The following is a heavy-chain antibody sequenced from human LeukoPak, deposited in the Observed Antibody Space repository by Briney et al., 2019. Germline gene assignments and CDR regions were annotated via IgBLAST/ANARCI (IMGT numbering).Heavy chain of an antibody. CDR2: LSASNGNT. CDR1: GYTLSNFG. V-gene: IGHV1-18*01. J-gene: IGHJ4*02. Sequence: ASVKVSCKASGYTLSNFGISWVRQAPGQGLEWMGWLSASNGNTNYAQKVRDRVTMTTDTSTNTACLELTSLRSDDTAVYYCARDLRELMGGDYYFDYWGQGTLVTVSS. D-gene: IGHD2-8*01. CDR3: ARDLRELMGGDYYFDY.